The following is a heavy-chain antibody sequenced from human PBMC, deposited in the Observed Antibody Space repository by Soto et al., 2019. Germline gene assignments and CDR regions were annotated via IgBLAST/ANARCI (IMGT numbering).Heavy chain of an antibody. CDR1: GFTFTNYW. Sequence: EAQLVESGGGLVQPGGSLRLSCAASGFTFTNYWMSWVRQAPGKGLEWVANIKQDGSEKYYADSAKGRFIISRANAKTSLYLQMNSLRAEDTAVYYCARDMGVFWSGYPEGGFDYWGQGTPVTVSS. V-gene: IGHV3-7*01. CDR2: IKQDGSEK. J-gene: IGHJ4*02. CDR3: ARDMGVFWSGYPEGGFDY. D-gene: IGHD3-3*01.